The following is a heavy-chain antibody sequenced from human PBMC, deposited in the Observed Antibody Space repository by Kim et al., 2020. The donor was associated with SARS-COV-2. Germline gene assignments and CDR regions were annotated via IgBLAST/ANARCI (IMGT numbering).Heavy chain of an antibody. CDR2: ISGDGGST. CDR3: AKDARVLRFLEWLLFDY. J-gene: IGHJ4*02. CDR1: GFTFDDYA. V-gene: IGHV3-43*02. D-gene: IGHD3-3*01. Sequence: GGSLRLSCAASGFTFDDYAMHWVRQAPGKGLEWVSLISGDGGSTYYADSVKGRFTISRDNSKNSLYLQMNSLRTEDTALYYCAKDARVLRFLEWLLFDYWGQGTLVTVSS.